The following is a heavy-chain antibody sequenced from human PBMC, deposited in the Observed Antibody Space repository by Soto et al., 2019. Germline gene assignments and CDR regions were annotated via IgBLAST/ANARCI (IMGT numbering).Heavy chain of an antibody. Sequence: QVQLVQSGAEVKKPGASVKVSCKASGYTFRDYDINWVRQASGQGLEWMGWVNPNSGNTAYAQKFQGRVTMTRDFFKNTVYMELSSLRSDDTAVYYCARRARIGKQLWLPFDYWAQGTLVTVSS. CDR1: GYTFRDYD. CDR2: VNPNSGNT. D-gene: IGHD5-18*01. J-gene: IGHJ4*02. CDR3: ARRARIGKQLWLPFDY. V-gene: IGHV1-8*01.